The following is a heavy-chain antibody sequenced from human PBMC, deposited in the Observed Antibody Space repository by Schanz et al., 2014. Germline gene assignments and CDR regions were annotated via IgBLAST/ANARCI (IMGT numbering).Heavy chain of an antibody. J-gene: IGHJ4*02. CDR2: IKSKTDGGTT. V-gene: IGHV3-15*01. CDR3: TSAVRATFGYFAY. CDR1: GFTLSNAW. Sequence: EVHLVESGGGLVKPGGSLRLSCAASGFTLSNAWMSWVRQAPGKGGEWVGRIKSKTDGGTTDFAALVKGRFSISRDDSKNTLYLQMNSLKTEDTAVYYCTSAVRATFGYFAYWGQGTLLVTVSS. D-gene: IGHD1-26*01.